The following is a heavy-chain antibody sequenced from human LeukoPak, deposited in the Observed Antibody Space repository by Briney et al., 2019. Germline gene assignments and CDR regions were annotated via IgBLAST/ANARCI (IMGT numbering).Heavy chain of an antibody. V-gene: IGHV4-61*10. CDR1: GGSVSSGTYY. D-gene: IGHD5-18*01. Sequence: PSETLSLTCTVSGGSVSSGTYYWSWIRQPAGKGLEWIGRIYTSGSTNYNPSLKSRVTISVDTSKNQFSLKLSSVTAADTAVYYRARGNPRIQLWSRGGYAFDIWGQGTMVTVSS. CDR2: IYTSGST. CDR3: ARGNPRIQLWSRGGYAFDI. J-gene: IGHJ3*02.